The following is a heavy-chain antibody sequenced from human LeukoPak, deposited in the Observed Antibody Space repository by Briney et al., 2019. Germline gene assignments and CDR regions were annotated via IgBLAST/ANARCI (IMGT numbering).Heavy chain of an antibody. Sequence: ASVTVSCKASGYTFTGYYMHWVRQAPGQGLEWMGRINPNSGGTNYAQKFQGRVTMTRDTSISTAYMELSRLRPDDTAVYYCASLHSGVTFDIWGQGTMVTVSS. V-gene: IGHV1-2*06. CDR2: INPNSGGT. CDR1: GYTFTGYY. CDR3: ASLHSGVTFDI. D-gene: IGHD2-15*01. J-gene: IGHJ3*02.